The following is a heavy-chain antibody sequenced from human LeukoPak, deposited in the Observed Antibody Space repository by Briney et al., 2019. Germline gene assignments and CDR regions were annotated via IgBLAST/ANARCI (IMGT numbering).Heavy chain of an antibody. CDR3: AKDLPRYCSGGSCYTPLAFDI. Sequence: GGSLRLSCAASGFTFDDYAMHWVRQAPGKGLEWVSGISWNSGSIGYADSVKGRFTISRDNAKNSLYLQMNSLRAEDTALYHCAKDLPRYCSGGSCYTPLAFDIWGQGTMVTVSS. J-gene: IGHJ3*02. D-gene: IGHD2-15*01. CDR2: ISWNSGSI. CDR1: GFTFDDYA. V-gene: IGHV3-9*01.